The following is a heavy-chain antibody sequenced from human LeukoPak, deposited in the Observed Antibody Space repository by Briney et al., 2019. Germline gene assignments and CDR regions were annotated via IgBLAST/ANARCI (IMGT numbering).Heavy chain of an antibody. J-gene: IGHJ5*02. V-gene: IGHV1-18*01. CDR2: ISAYNGDT. CDR3: ARKLLWFGELQNWFDP. D-gene: IGHD3-10*01. CDR1: GYTFTSYG. Sequence: ASVKVSGKASGYTFTSYGISWVRQAPGQGLEWMGWISAYNGDTNYAQKLQGRVTMTTDTSTSTAYMELRSLRSDDTAVYYCARKLLWFGELQNWFDPWGQGTLVTVSS.